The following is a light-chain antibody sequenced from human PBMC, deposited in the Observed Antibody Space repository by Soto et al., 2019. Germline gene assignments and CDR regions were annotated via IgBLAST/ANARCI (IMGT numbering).Light chain of an antibody. CDR1: QRVNSNY. Sequence: VLTQSPGTLSLSPGERATLSCRASQRVNSNYFAWYQQKPGQAPRLLVFGASTRATGIPDRFSGSGSGTDFILTISRVEPEDFAVYYCKQYTASSGISTFGPGTKVDIK. V-gene: IGKV3-20*01. J-gene: IGKJ3*01. CDR3: KQYTASSGIST. CDR2: GAS.